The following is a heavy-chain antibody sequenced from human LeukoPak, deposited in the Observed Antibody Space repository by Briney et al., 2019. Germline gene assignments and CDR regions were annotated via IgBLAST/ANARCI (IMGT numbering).Heavy chain of an antibody. D-gene: IGHD6-13*01. Sequence: GGSLRLSCAASGFTFDDYAMHWVRQAPGKGLEWVSGISWNSGSIGYADSVKGRFTISRDNAKNSLYLQMNSLRAEDTALYYCAKARSWYHHFDYWGQGTLVTVSS. CDR2: ISWNSGSI. V-gene: IGHV3-9*01. CDR3: AKARSWYHHFDY. CDR1: GFTFDDYA. J-gene: IGHJ4*02.